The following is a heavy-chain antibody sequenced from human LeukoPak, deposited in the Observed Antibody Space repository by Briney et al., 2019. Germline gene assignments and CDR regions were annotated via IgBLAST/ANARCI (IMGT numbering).Heavy chain of an antibody. V-gene: IGHV1-2*02. CDR3: ARGRIVENFAVTPNWLDP. Sequence: ASVKVSCKASRYTFTDYYIHWVRQAPGQGLEWMGLIDPNTGSTNYAQMFEDRVTVTRDTSINTAYMELRRLRPDDTAVYYCARGRIVENFAVTPNWLDPWGQGTLVTVSS. CDR1: RYTFTDYY. CDR2: IDPNTGST. J-gene: IGHJ5*02. D-gene: IGHD2-15*01.